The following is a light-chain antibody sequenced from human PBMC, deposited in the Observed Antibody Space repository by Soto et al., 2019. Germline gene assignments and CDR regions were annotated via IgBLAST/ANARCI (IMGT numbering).Light chain of an antibody. CDR2: SAS. CDR3: QQYDDWPFT. J-gene: IGKJ2*01. Sequence: EIVMTQSPATLSVSPGERATLSCRASQSVRSNLAWHQQKPGQAPRLLISSASIRATGIPARFSGSGSGTDFTLTISSLQSEDFAIYYCQQYDDWPFTVGQGTKLEIK. V-gene: IGKV3-15*01. CDR1: QSVRSN.